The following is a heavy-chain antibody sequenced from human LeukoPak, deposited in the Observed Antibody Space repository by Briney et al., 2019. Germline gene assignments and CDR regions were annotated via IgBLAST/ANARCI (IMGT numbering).Heavy chain of an antibody. CDR1: GFTFSSYS. CDR3: ARDSRGVVVAATPLDP. J-gene: IGHJ5*02. V-gene: IGHV3-21*01. D-gene: IGHD2-15*01. Sequence: GGSLILSCAASGFTFSSYSMNWVRQAPGKGLEWVSSISSSSSYIYYADSVKGRFTISRDNAKNSLYLQMNSLRAEGTAVYYCARDSRGVVVAATPLDPWGQGTLVTVSS. CDR2: ISSSSSYI.